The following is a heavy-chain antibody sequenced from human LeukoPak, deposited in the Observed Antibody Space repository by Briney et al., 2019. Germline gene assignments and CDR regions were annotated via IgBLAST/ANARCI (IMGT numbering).Heavy chain of an antibody. J-gene: IGHJ6*01. Sequence: SETLSLTCTVSGVSMSSYYWTWIRQPPGEGLEWMGYFHYSWNTNYNPSLKSRVTISVDTSKNQFSLKLSSVTAADTAVYYWAKSLGVVIHGGMDVWGKGPRSPSRQ. CDR3: AKSLGVVIHGGMDV. CDR1: GVSMSSYY. V-gene: IGHV4-59*01. CDR2: FHYSWNT. D-gene: IGHD3-3*01.